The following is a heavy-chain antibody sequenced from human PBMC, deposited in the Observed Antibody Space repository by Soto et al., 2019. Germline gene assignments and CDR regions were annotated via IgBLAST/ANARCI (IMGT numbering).Heavy chain of an antibody. Sequence: GASVKVSCKASGYTFTSYGISWGRQTPGQGLEWMGWISAYNGNTNYAQKLQGRVTMTKDTSTSTAYMELRSLRSDDTAVYYCARDHSGYDYIWGSYRPPNLDYWGQGTLVTVS. V-gene: IGHV1-18*01. CDR2: ISAYNGNT. CDR1: GYTFTSYG. D-gene: IGHD3-16*02. CDR3: ARDHSGYDYIWGSYRPPNLDY. J-gene: IGHJ4*02.